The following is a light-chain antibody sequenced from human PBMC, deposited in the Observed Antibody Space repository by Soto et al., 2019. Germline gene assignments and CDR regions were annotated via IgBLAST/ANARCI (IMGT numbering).Light chain of an antibody. CDR1: HDIGNS. CDR2: AAY. V-gene: IGKV1-33*01. Sequence: IQMTQSPPSLSASVGDRVTITCQASHDIGNSLNWYQHKPGQAPKLLIYAAYSLETGVPSTFSGGGYGTHFTFTISSLRPEDIGTYYCQKSNHLPLFGPGTKVDIK. CDR3: QKSNHLPL. J-gene: IGKJ3*01.